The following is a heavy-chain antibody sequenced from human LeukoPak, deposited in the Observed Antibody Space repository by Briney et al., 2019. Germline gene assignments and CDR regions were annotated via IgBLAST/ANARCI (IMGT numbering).Heavy chain of an antibody. J-gene: IGHJ4*02. Sequence: GGSLRLSCAASGFIFSSHGMNWVRQAPGKGLEWVSGISPSGDITYYADSVKGRFTISRDNSKNTLYLQMNSLRAEDTAVYYCAKARARIAVAVGYWGQGTLVTVSS. D-gene: IGHD6-19*01. CDR3: AKARARIAVAVGY. V-gene: IGHV3-23*01. CDR2: ISPSGDIT. CDR1: GFIFSSHG.